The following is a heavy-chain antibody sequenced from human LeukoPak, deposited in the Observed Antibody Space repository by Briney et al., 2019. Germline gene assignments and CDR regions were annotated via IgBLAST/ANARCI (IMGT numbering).Heavy chain of an antibody. Sequence: GASVKVSCKASGYTFTGYYMHWVRQAPGQGLEWMGWINPNSGGTNYAQKFQGRVTMTRDTSISTAYMELSGLRSDDTAVYYCARGDIVATIIAGAPPRLHYYYYYMDVWGKGTTVTVSS. V-gene: IGHV1-2*02. D-gene: IGHD5-12*01. CDR1: GYTFTGYY. J-gene: IGHJ6*03. CDR2: INPNSGGT. CDR3: ARGDIVATIIAGAPPRLHYYYYYMDV.